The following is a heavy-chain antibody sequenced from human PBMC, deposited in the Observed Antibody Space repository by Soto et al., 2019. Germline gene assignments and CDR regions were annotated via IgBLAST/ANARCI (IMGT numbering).Heavy chain of an antibody. CDR1: GDTFTNYA. CDR2: IVPFLGTA. V-gene: IGHV1-69*13. D-gene: IGHD2-21*02. J-gene: IGHJ6*02. CDR3: ARTEIKMVVPSISRYYYYCMDV. Sequence: ASVKVSCKASGDTFTNYAISWVRQAPGQGLEWMGGIVPFLGTADYADSFQDRVTISADASTNTAYMELSSLRSDDTAVYYCARTEIKMVVPSISRYYYYCMDVWGQGSTLTVSS.